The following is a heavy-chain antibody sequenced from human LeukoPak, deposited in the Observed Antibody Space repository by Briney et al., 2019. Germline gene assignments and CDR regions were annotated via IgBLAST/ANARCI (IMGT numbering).Heavy chain of an antibody. CDR1: GGTFSSYA. D-gene: IGHD3-3*01. CDR2: IISVFGTA. Sequence: SVKVSCKASGGTFSSYAISWVGQAPGQGLEGMGGIISVFGTANYAQKIQGRVTITTHESTSTAYMELNSLRSEDTAGYYCASNFGVVRLYYYMDVWGKGTTVTVSS. J-gene: IGHJ6*03. V-gene: IGHV1-69*05. CDR3: ASNFGVVRLYYYMDV.